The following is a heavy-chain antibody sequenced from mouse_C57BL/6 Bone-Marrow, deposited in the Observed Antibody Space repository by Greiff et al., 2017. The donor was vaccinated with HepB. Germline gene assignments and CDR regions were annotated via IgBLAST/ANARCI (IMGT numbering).Heavy chain of an antibody. V-gene: IGHV5-6*01. CDR3: ARDRFEYQFDQ. CDR2: INTGGTYT. J-gene: IGHJ2*01. D-gene: IGHD2-14*01. CDR1: GFTFSTSD. Sequence: EVKLQESGGDLVKSGGSLKLSCAASGFTFSTSDMSWVRQTPDKRLEWVASINTGGTYTYYSDSVRGRFTISKDTARNTLFLQMSSLKSEDTAIYYRARDRFEYQFDQRGQGTTPPVLS.